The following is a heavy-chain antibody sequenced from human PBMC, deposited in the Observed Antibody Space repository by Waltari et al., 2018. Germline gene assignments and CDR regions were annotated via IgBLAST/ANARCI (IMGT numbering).Heavy chain of an antibody. CDR3: ARQTTVRYYYGMDV. J-gene: IGHJ6*02. D-gene: IGHD4-4*01. V-gene: IGHV4-34*01. CDR1: GGSFSVYY. CDR2: INHRGST. Sequence: QVQLQQWGAGLLKPSETLSLTCAVYGGSFSVYYWSWIRQPPGKGLGWIGEINHRGSTNYNPSLKSRVTISVDTSKNQFSLKLSSVTAADTAVYYCARQTTVRYYYGMDVWGQGTTVTVSS.